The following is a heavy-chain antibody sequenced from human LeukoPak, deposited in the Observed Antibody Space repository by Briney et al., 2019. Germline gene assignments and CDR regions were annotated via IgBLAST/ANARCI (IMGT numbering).Heavy chain of an antibody. CDR1: GGSISSGGYY. J-gene: IGHJ4*02. CDR2: IYHSGST. CDR3: ARQAFRNGYLGY. V-gene: IGHV4-30-2*01. D-gene: IGHD5-24*01. Sequence: PSETLSLTCTVSGGSISSGGYYWSWIRQPPGKGLEWIGYIYHSGSTYYNPSLKSRVTISVDRSKNQFSLKLSSVTAADTAVYYCARQAFRNGYLGYWGQGTLVTVSS.